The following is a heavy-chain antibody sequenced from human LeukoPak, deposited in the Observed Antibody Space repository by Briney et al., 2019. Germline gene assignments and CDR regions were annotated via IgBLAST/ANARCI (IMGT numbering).Heavy chain of an antibody. CDR1: GFTFSSYS. J-gene: IGHJ4*02. D-gene: IGHD1-7*01. CDR2: ISSSSSTI. CDR3: ARDGGTTDFDY. V-gene: IGHV3-48*04. Sequence: PGGSLRLSCAASGFTFSSYSMNWVRQAPGKGLEWVSYISSSSSTIYYADSVKGRFTISRDNAKNSLYLQMNSLRAEDTAVYYCARDGGTTDFDYWGQGTLVTVSS.